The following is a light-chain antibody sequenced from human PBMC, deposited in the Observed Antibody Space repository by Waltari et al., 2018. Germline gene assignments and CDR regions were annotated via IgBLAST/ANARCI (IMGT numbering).Light chain of an antibody. CDR1: SFLYNTNNKNY. CDR3: QQYYSTPWT. J-gene: IGKJ1*01. CDR2: WSS. V-gene: IGKV4-1*01. Sequence: SFLYNTNNKNYLSLYQQKPGQPPKLLIYWSSTRQSGVPDRFSGSGSGTDFTLTISSLQTEDVAVYYCQQYYSTPWTFGQGTKVEIK.